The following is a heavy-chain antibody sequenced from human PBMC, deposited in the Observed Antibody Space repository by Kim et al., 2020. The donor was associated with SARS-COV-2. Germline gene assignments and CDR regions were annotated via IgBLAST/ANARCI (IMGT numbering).Heavy chain of an antibody. CDR1: GFTFSSYS. J-gene: IGHJ4*02. CDR2: ISSSSSNI. CDR3: ARVRYGSGGYYPDY. D-gene: IGHD3-10*01. Sequence: GGSLRLSCAASGFTFSSYSMNWVRQAPGKGLEWVSYISSSSSNIYYADSVKGRFTISRDNAKNSLYLQMNSLRDEDTAVYYCARVRYGSGGYYPDYWGQGTLVTVSS. V-gene: IGHV3-48*02.